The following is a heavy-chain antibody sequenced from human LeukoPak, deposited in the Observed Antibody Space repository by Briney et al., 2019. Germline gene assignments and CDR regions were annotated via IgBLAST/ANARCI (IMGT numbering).Heavy chain of an antibody. J-gene: IGHJ4*02. Sequence: PSATLSLTCTVSGGSISSYCWSWIRQPPGKGPGLVGYFYDSGSTYYNPSLKSRVTISVDTSKNQFSLKLSSVTAADTAVYYCARRQTLAAAGPGYDYWGQGTLVTVSS. CDR3: ARRQTLAAAGPGYDY. V-gene: IGHV4-59*08. CDR2: FYDSGST. D-gene: IGHD6-13*01. CDR1: GGSISSYC.